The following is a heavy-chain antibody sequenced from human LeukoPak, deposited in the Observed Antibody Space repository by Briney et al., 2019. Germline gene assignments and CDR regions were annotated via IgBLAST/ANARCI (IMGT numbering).Heavy chain of an antibody. D-gene: IGHD2-2*02. CDR2: ISGSGGST. Sequence: GGSLRLSCAASGFTFSSYAMSWVRQAPGKGLEGVSAISGSGGSTYYADSVKGRFTISRDNSKNTLYLQMNSLRAEDTAVYYCAKARGYCSSTSCYTNFDYWGQGTLVTVSS. CDR3: AKARGYCSSTSCYTNFDY. V-gene: IGHV3-23*01. CDR1: GFTFSSYA. J-gene: IGHJ4*02.